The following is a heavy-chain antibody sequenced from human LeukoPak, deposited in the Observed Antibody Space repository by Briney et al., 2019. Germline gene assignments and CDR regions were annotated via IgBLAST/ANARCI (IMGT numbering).Heavy chain of an antibody. CDR3: ARSVGGYYYDSSGYSD. Sequence: SETLSLTCAVYGGSFSGYYWSWIRQPPGKGLEWIGEINHSGSTNYSPSLKSRVTISVDTSKNQFSLKLSSVTAADTAVYYCARSVGGYYYDSSGYSDWGQGTLVTVSS. J-gene: IGHJ4*02. CDR2: INHSGST. CDR1: GGSFSGYY. V-gene: IGHV4-34*01. D-gene: IGHD3-22*01.